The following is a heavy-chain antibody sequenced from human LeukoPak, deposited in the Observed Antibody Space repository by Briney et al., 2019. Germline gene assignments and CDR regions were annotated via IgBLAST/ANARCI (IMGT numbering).Heavy chain of an antibody. CDR3: AKDEYSGFGSLDF. D-gene: IGHD5-12*01. J-gene: IGHJ4*02. V-gene: IGHV3-9*01. Sequence: GRSLRLSCAASGSTFNDYAMHWVRQAPGKGLEWVSGVNWNSGSIGYADSVKGRFTISRDNAKKALYLQMNSLRPEDTALYYCAKDEYSGFGSLDFWGQGTLVTVSS. CDR2: VNWNSGSI. CDR1: GSTFNDYA.